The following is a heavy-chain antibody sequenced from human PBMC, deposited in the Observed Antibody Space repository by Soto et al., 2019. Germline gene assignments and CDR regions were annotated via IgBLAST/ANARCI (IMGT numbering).Heavy chain of an antibody. J-gene: IGHJ4*02. CDR3: AKGSGSYGLGSDY. Sequence: GGSLRLSCAASGFTFSSYAMSWVRQAPGKGLEWVSAISGSGGSTYYADSVKGRFTISRDNSKNTLYLQMNSLRAEDTAVYYWAKGSGSYGLGSDYWGQGTLVNVSS. CDR1: GFTFSSYA. CDR2: ISGSGGST. D-gene: IGHD5-18*01. V-gene: IGHV3-23*01.